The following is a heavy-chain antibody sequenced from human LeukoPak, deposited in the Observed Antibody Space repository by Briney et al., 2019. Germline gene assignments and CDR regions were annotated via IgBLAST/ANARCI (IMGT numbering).Heavy chain of an antibody. D-gene: IGHD6-13*01. CDR2: MQTSGRI. V-gene: IGHV4-4*07. CDR1: GGSISSYH. J-gene: IGHJ4*02. CDR3: ARGHSDSWSVFDS. Sequence: SETLSLTCTVSGGSISSYHWSWVRQPAGKGLEWIGRMQTSGRIDYNLSLKSRLTMSVDRSKNQLSLKLSSVIVADTAVYYCARGHSDSWSVFDSWGQGTLVTISS.